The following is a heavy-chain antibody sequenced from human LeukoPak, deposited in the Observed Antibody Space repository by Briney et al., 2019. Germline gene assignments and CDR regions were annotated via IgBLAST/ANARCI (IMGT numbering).Heavy chain of an antibody. V-gene: IGHV1-69*13. J-gene: IGHJ4*02. CDR2: IIPMFGTG. Sequence: SVKVSCKASGGTFISYAITWVRQAPGQGLEWMGGIIPMFGTGKYAQKFQGRVTITADESTSTAYMELSSLRSEDTAVYYCARSLAVAALDYWGQGTLVTVSS. D-gene: IGHD6-19*01. CDR1: GGTFISYA. CDR3: ARSLAVAALDY.